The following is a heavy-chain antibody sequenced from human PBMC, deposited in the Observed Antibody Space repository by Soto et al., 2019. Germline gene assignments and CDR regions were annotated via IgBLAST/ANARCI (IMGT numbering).Heavy chain of an antibody. CDR3: ARDIIGYDILTGYPFPPYYYYMDV. J-gene: IGHJ6*03. D-gene: IGHD3-9*01. V-gene: IGHV1-69*04. Sequence: GASVKVSCKASGGTFSSYTISWVRQAPGQGLEWMGRIIPILGIANYAQKFQGRVTITADKSTSTAYMELSSLRSEDTAVYYCARDIIGYDILTGYPFPPYYYYMDVWGKGTTVTVSS. CDR1: GGTFSSYT. CDR2: IIPILGIA.